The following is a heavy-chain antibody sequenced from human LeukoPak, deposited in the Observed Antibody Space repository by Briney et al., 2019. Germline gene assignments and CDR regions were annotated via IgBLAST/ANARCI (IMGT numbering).Heavy chain of an antibody. Sequence: ASVKVSCKASGGTFSSYAISWVRQAPGQGLEWMGRIIPILGIANYAQKFQCRVTITADKSTSTAYMELSSLRSEDTAVYYCARDSSTTNYYYYYGMDVWGQGTTVTVSS. CDR2: IIPILGIA. V-gene: IGHV1-69*04. J-gene: IGHJ6*02. CDR3: ARDSSTTNYYYYYGMDV. D-gene: IGHD2-2*01. CDR1: GGTFSSYA.